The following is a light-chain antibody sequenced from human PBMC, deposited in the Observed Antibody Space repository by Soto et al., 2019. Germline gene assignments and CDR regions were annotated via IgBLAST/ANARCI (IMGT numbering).Light chain of an antibody. CDR2: EVS. V-gene: IGLV2-14*01. CDR1: SSDVGGYNY. J-gene: IGLJ1*01. Sequence: QSALTQPASVSGSPGQSITISCTGTSSDVGGYNYVSWYQQHPDKAPKLMIYEVSNRPSGVSNRFSGSKSGNTASLTISGLQAEDEADYYCSSYTSSSTDVFGTGTKGTVL. CDR3: SSYTSSSTDV.